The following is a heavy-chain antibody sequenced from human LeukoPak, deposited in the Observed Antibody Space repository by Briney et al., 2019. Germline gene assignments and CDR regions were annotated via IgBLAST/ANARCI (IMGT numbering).Heavy chain of an antibody. CDR2: VSSTGGDK. V-gene: IGHV3-11*01. Sequence: GGSLRLSCTGSGVTFEDYYLSWIRKAPGKGLEWISYVSSTGGDKFYADPVKGRFTISRDNARNSLYMEMNDLMAEDTAFYYCARGENGSFDHWGQGTLVIVSS. J-gene: IGHJ4*02. CDR3: ARGENGSFDH. D-gene: IGHD3-10*01. CDR1: GVTFEDYY.